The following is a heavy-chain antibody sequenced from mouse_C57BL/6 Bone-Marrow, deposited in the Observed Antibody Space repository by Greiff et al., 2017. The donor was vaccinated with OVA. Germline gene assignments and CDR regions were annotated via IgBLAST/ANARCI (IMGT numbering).Heavy chain of an antibody. CDR1: GYTFTNYW. V-gene: IGHV1-59*01. CDR2: IAPSDSDI. J-gene: IGHJ2*02. D-gene: IGHD1-1*01. Sequence: VQLQQSGAELVRPGTSVKLSCKASGYTFTNYWMHWVKQRPGQGLAWIGVIAPSDSDINYNQKFKGRATLTVDTSSSTAYMHLSSLTSEDSAVYYCAHCGSRLNLHNWGRGNSITVSS. CDR3: AHCGSRLNLHN.